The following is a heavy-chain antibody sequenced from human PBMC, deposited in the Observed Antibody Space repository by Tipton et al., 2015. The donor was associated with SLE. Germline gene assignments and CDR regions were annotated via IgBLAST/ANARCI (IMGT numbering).Heavy chain of an antibody. Sequence: SLRLSCATSGFTFSSYEMNWVRQAPGKGLEWVSYISGSAETIYYADSVRGRFTISRDNAKRSLYLQMNSLRAEDTAIYFCAREGIGTPGYWGQGPLVTVSS. D-gene: IGHD6-13*01. V-gene: IGHV3-48*03. CDR2: ISGSAETI. CDR3: AREGIGTPGY. J-gene: IGHJ4*02. CDR1: GFTFSSYE.